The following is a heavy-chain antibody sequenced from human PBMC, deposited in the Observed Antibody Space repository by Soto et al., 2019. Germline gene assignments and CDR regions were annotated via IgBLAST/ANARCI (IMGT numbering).Heavy chain of an antibody. CDR1: GFTFSSYA. V-gene: IGHV3-23*01. Sequence: EVQLLESGGGLVQPGGSLRLSCAASGFTFSSYAMSWVRQAPGKGLEWFSAISGSGGSTYYADSVKGRFTISRDNSKNTRYLQMNSLRAEDTAVYYCAKDRYYCSGGSCYDRYFDLWGRGTLVTVS. D-gene: IGHD2-15*01. J-gene: IGHJ2*01. CDR2: ISGSGGST. CDR3: AKDRYYCSGGSCYDRYFDL.